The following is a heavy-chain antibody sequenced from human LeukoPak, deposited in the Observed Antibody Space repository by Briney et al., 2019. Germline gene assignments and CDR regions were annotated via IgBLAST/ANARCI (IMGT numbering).Heavy chain of an antibody. D-gene: IGHD3-22*01. J-gene: IGHJ4*02. CDR1: GGTFSKYS. Sequence: GSSVKVSCKASGGTFSKYSISWVRQRPGQGLEWMGGITPLFGTANYAQKFQGRVTITRDTSASTAYMELSSLRSEDTAVYYCARWWDSSGFDDWGQGTLVTVSS. CDR2: ITPLFGTA. V-gene: IGHV1-69*05. CDR3: ARWWDSSGFDD.